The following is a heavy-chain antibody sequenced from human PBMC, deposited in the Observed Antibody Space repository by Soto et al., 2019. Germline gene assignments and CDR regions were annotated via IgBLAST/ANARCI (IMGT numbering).Heavy chain of an antibody. J-gene: IGHJ4*02. CDR3: ARDVIHDSRGAIDY. CDR1: GFTFSSHG. Sequence: QVQLVESGGGMVQPGRSLRLSCAASGFTFSSHGMHWVRQAPGKGLEWVAVIWYDGGNQYYADSVKGRFTISRDNSKNSLYLEMNGLRAEDTAVYYCARDVIHDSRGAIDYWGQGTLVTVSS. V-gene: IGHV3-33*01. CDR2: IWYDGGNQ. D-gene: IGHD4-4*01.